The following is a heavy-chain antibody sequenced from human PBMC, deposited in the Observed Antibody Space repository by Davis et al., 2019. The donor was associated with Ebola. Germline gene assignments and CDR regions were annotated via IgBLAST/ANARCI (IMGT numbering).Heavy chain of an antibody. J-gene: IGHJ4*02. Sequence: GGSLRLSCAASGFTFSSCGMHWVRQAPGKGLEWVAVISYDGSKTYYADSVKGRFTISRDISKNTVYLQMNSLRAEDTAVYCCARGDGYHFLDHWGQGILVTVSS. CDR2: ISYDGSKT. V-gene: IGHV3-30*03. D-gene: IGHD5-24*01. CDR3: ARGDGYHFLDH. CDR1: GFTFSSCG.